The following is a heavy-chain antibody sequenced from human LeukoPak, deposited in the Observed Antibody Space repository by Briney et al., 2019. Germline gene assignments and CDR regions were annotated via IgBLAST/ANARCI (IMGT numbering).Heavy chain of an antibody. D-gene: IGHD7-27*01. V-gene: IGHV3-9*03. CDR1: GFTFDDYA. J-gene: IGHJ2*01. CDR3: TKVNGDNAAHGSKWYFDV. CDR2: ISWNSRSI. Sequence: GGSLRLSCAASGFTFDDYAMHWVRQAPGKGLEWVSGISWNSRSIVYTDSVKGRFTISRDNAKNSLYLQMNSLRLEDMALYYCTKVNGDNAAHGSKWYFDVWGRGTLVTVSS.